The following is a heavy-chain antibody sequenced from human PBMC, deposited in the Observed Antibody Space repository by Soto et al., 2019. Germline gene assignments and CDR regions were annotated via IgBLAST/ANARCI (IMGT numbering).Heavy chain of an antibody. CDR2: IYYSGST. Sequence: SETLSLTCTVSGGSISSGGYYWSWIRQHPGKGLEWIGYIYYSGSTYYNPSLKSRVTISVDTSKNQFSLKLSSVTAADTAVYYCARDRAYSSSSTRYFDWLSPPIENWFDPWGQGTLVTVSS. CDR1: GGSISSGGYY. CDR3: ARDRAYSSSSTRYFDWLSPPIENWFDP. D-gene: IGHD3-9*01. V-gene: IGHV4-31*03. J-gene: IGHJ5*02.